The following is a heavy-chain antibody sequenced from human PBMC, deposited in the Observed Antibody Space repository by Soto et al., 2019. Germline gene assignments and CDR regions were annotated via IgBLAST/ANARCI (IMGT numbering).Heavy chain of an antibody. CDR2: ISGSGRTT. CDR3: AKGVTTTAATRSWFDH. D-gene: IGHD6-25*01. Sequence: GGSLRLSCAVAGFTFNSYAMNWVRQAPGKGLEWVSSISGSGRTTYYADAVKGRFTISRDNSKNTLFLQMNSLRSEDTAVYYCAKGVTTTAATRSWFDHWGQRTLVSVPQ. J-gene: IGHJ5*02. CDR1: GFTFNSYA. V-gene: IGHV3-23*01.